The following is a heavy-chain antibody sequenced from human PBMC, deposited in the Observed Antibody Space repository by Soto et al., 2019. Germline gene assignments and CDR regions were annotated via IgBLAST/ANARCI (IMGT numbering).Heavy chain of an antibody. CDR2: ISTHNGNT. CDR1: GYSFIRYG. Sequence: EASVKVSCKASGYSFIRYGISWVRQAPGQGLEWMGWISTHNGNTYYAQNFQGRVTMTSDTPTSTAYMELRSLRSDDTAFYYCVRDEISSAGLDPWGQGTLVTVSS. V-gene: IGHV1-18*01. CDR3: VRDEISSAGLDP. J-gene: IGHJ5*02.